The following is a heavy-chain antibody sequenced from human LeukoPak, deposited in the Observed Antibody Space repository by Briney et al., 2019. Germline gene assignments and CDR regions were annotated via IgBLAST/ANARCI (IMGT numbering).Heavy chain of an antibody. CDR3: ARRPTTSIVGATTNYFDH. Sequence: SETLSLTCTVSGASTSSSNYYWGWIRQPPGKGLEWIGSIYFSGSTYYSPSLKSRVTLSIDTSKNQFSLMLTPVTPADTAVYYCARRPTTSIVGATTNYFDHWGQGTLVTVSS. CDR2: IYFSGST. D-gene: IGHD1-26*01. V-gene: IGHV4-39*01. CDR1: GASTSSSNYY. J-gene: IGHJ4*02.